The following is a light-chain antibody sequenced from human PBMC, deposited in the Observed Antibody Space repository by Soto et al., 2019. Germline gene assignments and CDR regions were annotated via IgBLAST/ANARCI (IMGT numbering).Light chain of an antibody. CDR2: EGS. V-gene: IGLV2-23*01. CDR1: SSDVGSYDL. Sequence: QSALTQPASASGSPGQSITISCTGTSSDVGSYDLVSWYQQRPGKAPKVMIYEGSKRPSGVSTRFSGSKSGNTASLTISGLQAEDEADYYCCSYAGSSWVFGGGTKLTVL. J-gene: IGLJ3*02. CDR3: CSYAGSSWV.